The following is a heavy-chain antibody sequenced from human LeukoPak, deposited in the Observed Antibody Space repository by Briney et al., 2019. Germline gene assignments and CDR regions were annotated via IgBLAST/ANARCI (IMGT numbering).Heavy chain of an antibody. CDR3: ARVSGIAVAGNDAFDI. V-gene: IGHV1-18*01. J-gene: IGHJ3*02. D-gene: IGHD6-19*01. CDR2: ISAYNGNT. CDR1: GYTFTSYG. Sequence: ASVKVPCRASGYTFTSYGISWVRQAPGQGLEWMGWISAYNGNTNYAQKLQGRVTMTTDTSTSTAYMELRSLRSDDTAVYYCARVSGIAVAGNDAFDIWGQGAMVTVSS.